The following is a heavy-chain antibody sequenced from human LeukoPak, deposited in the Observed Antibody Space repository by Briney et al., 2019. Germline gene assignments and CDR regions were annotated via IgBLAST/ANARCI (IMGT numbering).Heavy chain of an antibody. Sequence: GGSLRLSCAASGFTFNNYAMSWVRQAPGKGLEWVSAISGSGGNTYYADSVKGRFTISRDNSKNTQYLQMNSLRAEDTAVYYCAKSLGYSYGDFDIWGQGTMVTVSS. V-gene: IGHV3-23*01. J-gene: IGHJ3*02. CDR2: ISGSGGNT. D-gene: IGHD5-18*01. CDR1: GFTFNNYA. CDR3: AKSLGYSYGDFDI.